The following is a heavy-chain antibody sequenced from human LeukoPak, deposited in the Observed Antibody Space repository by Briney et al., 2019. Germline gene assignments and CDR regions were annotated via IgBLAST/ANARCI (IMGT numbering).Heavy chain of an antibody. CDR2: INPSGGST. Sequence: ASVKVSCKASGYTFTSYYMHWVRQAPGQGLEWMGIINPSGGSTSYAQKFQGRVTMTRDMSTSTVYMELSSLRSEDTAVYYCARASDEIRLEWLLYENRFDPWGQGTLVTVSS. CDR1: GYTFTSYY. V-gene: IGHV1-46*01. J-gene: IGHJ5*02. D-gene: IGHD3-3*01. CDR3: ARASDEIRLEWLLYENRFDP.